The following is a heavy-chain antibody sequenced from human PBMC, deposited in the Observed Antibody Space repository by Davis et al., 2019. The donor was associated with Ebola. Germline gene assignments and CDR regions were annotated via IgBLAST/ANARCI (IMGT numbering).Heavy chain of an antibody. Sequence: GESLKISCAASGFTFSSYSMNWVRQAPGKGLEWVSSISSSSSYIYYADSVKGRFTISRDNAKNSLYLQMNSLRAEDTAVYYCARDLGYNWNRPGAYSMDVWGQGTTVTVSS. D-gene: IGHD1-20*01. V-gene: IGHV3-21*01. CDR2: ISSSSSYI. CDR1: GFTFSSYS. CDR3: ARDLGYNWNRPGAYSMDV. J-gene: IGHJ6*02.